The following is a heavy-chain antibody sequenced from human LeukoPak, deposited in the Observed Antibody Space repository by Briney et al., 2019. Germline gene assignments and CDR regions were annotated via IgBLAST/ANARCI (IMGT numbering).Heavy chain of an antibody. V-gene: IGHV4-59*11. CDR1: DGSISRHY. D-gene: IGHD2-21*01. CDR2: IYYSGRT. CDR3: ARLLDNDSGGDPDTFDM. J-gene: IGHJ3*02. Sequence: TAAESLSLTCTVSDGSISRHYWSWIRQPPGKGLEWIGYIYYSGRTKWNPSLQSPVTVSLDTSQNNSSLTQTSVTAADTAVYYRARLLDNDSGGDPDTFDMWGQGTVVTVSS.